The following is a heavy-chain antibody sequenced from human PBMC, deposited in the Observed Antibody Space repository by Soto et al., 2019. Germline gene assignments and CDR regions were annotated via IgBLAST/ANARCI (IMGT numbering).Heavy chain of an antibody. Sequence: QLQLQESGPGLVKPSETLSLTCTVSGGSISSSSYYWGWIRQPPGKGLEWIGSIYYSGSTYYNPSLKSRVTISVDTSKNQFSLKLSSVTAADTAVYYCAREGVAGTPFDYWGQGTLVTVSS. CDR1: GGSISSSSYY. D-gene: IGHD6-19*01. V-gene: IGHV4-39*02. J-gene: IGHJ4*02. CDR3: AREGVAGTPFDY. CDR2: IYYSGST.